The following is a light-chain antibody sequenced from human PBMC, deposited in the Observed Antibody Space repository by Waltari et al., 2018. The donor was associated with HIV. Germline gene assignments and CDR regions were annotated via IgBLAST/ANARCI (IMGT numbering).Light chain of an antibody. J-gene: IGLJ2*01. V-gene: IGLV2-23*02. CDR3: CSFTGRKSLI. Sequence: QSALTQPASVSGSPGQSLTISCPGPSSDVAAYNLFSWYQQRPGKAPKLRIYEVNKRPSGVSDRFSASKSGNTASLTLSGLQAEDEANYYCCSFTGRKSLIFGGGTKLTVL. CDR1: SSDVAAYNL. CDR2: EVN.